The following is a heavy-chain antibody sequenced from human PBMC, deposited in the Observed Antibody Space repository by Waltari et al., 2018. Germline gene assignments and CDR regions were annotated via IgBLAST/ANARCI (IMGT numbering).Heavy chain of an antibody. V-gene: IGHV4-34*01. Sequence: QVQLQQWRAGLLQPSEPLSLTCAVYGGSFSGYYWSWIRQPPGKGREWIGETNHSGSTKYNPSLKSRVTISVDTSKNQFSLKLSYVTAADTAVYYCARSSGWSYFDYWGQGTLVTVSS. CDR2: TNHSGST. D-gene: IGHD6-19*01. CDR3: ARSSGWSYFDY. CDR1: GGSFSGYY. J-gene: IGHJ4*02.